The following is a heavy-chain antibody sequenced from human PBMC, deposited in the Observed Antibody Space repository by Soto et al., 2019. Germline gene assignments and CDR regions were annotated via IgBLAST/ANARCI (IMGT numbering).Heavy chain of an antibody. D-gene: IGHD3-16*01. V-gene: IGHV1-18*01. J-gene: IGHJ4*02. Sequence: QVQLVQSGAEVKKPGASVKVSCKASGYTFTSYGISWVRQAPGQGLEWMGWISAYNGNTNYAQKLQGRVTITTDTSTSPAYMELRSLRSDDTAVYYCARSADYVWGSSYFDYWGQGTLVTVSS. CDR1: GYTFTSYG. CDR3: ARSADYVWGSSYFDY. CDR2: ISAYNGNT.